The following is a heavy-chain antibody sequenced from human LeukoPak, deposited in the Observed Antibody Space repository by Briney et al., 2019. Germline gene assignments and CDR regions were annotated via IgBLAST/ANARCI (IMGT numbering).Heavy chain of an antibody. J-gene: IGHJ5*02. Sequence: GGSLRLSCAASGFTVSDNYMSWVRQAPGKGLGWVSVMYSGGDTYYANSVKGRFTFSRDISKNTLFLRMNGLTTEDTAMYYCARDAPQVPAAGVLASWGQGTLVTVSS. CDR3: ARDAPQVPAAGVLAS. D-gene: IGHD6-13*01. CDR1: GFTVSDNY. V-gene: IGHV3-53*01. CDR2: MYSGGDT.